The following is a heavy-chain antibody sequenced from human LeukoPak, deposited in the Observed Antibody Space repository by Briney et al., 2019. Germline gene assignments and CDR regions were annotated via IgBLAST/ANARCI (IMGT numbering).Heavy chain of an antibody. CDR1: GYTFTSYG. Sequence: GASVKVSCKASGYTFTSYGISWVRQAPGQGLEWMGWISAYNGNTNYAQKLQGRVTMTTDTSTSTAYMELRSLRSDDTAVYYCAVYYYDSSGYSGSFDYWGQGTLVTVSS. V-gene: IGHV1-18*01. J-gene: IGHJ4*02. CDR2: ISAYNGNT. D-gene: IGHD3-22*01. CDR3: AVYYYDSSGYSGSFDY.